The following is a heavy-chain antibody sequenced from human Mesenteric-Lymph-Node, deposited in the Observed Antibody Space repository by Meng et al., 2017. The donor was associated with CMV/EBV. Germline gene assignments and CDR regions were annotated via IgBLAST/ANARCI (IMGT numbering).Heavy chain of an antibody. CDR2: IYYTGST. D-gene: IGHD2-2*01. CDR3: ARRYCSSTSCSDFDY. J-gene: IGHJ4*02. CDR1: GGSISSSSYC. V-gene: IGHV4-39*07. Sequence: SETLSLTCTVSGGSISSSSYCWGWIRQPPGKGLEWIGSIYYTGSTYYNPSLKSRVTISVDTSKNQLSLKLTSVTAADTAVYYCARRYCSSTSCSDFDYWGQGTLVTVSS.